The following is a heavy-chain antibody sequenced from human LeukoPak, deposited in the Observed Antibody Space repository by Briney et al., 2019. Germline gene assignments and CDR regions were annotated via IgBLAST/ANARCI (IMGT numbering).Heavy chain of an antibody. J-gene: IGHJ4*02. V-gene: IGHV3-20*04. Sequence: GGSLRLSCAASGFTFDDYGMSWVRQAPGKGLEWVSGLNWNGGSTGYADSVKGRLTISRDNANSSLYLQMNSLRAEDTALYYCARDSYYYDSSGYPILEYYFDYWGQGTLVTVSS. CDR1: GFTFDDYG. D-gene: IGHD3-22*01. CDR2: LNWNGGST. CDR3: ARDSYYYDSSGYPILEYYFDY.